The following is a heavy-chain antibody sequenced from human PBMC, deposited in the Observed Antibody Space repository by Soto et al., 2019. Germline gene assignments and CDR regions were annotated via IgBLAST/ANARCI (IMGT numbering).Heavy chain of an antibody. CDR1: GASVTTYY. J-gene: IGHJ4*02. D-gene: IGHD5-12*01. Sequence: QVQLEESGPGLVKPSETLSLACSVSGASVTTYYWNWIRQPPGKRLEWIGHMYYGGYTDYNPSLKGRVSFSVDTSKNQFSLNLTSLTAADTAVYYCATGRGGYVTPYWGQGILVVVSS. CDR2: MYYGGYT. CDR3: ATGRGGYVTPY. V-gene: IGHV4-59*02.